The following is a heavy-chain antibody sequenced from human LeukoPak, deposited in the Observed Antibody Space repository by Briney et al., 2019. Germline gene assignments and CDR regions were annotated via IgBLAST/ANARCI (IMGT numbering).Heavy chain of an antibody. J-gene: IGHJ4*02. D-gene: IGHD6-19*01. CDR1: GGSFSGYY. Sequence: PSETLSLTCAVYGGSFSGYYWSWIRQPPGKGLEWIGEINHSGSTNYNPSLKSRVTISVDTSKNQFSLKLSSVTAADTAVYYCARGRYSSGWYYWGRGTLVTVSS. CDR3: ARGRYSSGWYY. CDR2: INHSGST. V-gene: IGHV4-34*01.